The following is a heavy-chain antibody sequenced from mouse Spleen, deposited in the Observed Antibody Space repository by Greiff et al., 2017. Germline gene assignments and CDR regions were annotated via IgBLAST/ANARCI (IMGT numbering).Heavy chain of an antibody. CDR1: GFSFNTYA. CDR2: IRSKSNNYAT. D-gene: IGHD1-2*01. V-gene: IGHV10-1*01. J-gene: IGHJ4*01. CDR3: VRHRTTATLYAMDY. Sequence: EVKLMESGGGLVQPKGSLKLSCAASGFSFNTYAMNWVRPAPGKGLEWVARIRSKSNNYATYYADSVKDRFTISRDDSESMLYLQMNNLKTEDTAMYYCVRHRTTATLYAMDYWGQGTSVTVSS.